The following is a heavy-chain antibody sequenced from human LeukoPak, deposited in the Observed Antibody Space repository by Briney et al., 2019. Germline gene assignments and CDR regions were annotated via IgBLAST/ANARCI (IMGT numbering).Heavy chain of an antibody. J-gene: IGHJ4*02. CDR1: GYSFNNYW. CDR2: IYPGDSET. CDR3: ARQQWVLLAPGDTPSGYFFDD. Sequence: GESLKISCKGSGYSFNNYWIGWVRQMPGKGLEWMGIIYPGDSETRYSPSFEGQVTFSADKSINTAYLQWTSLKASDTAMYYCARQQWVLLAPGDTPSGYFFDDWGQGTPVTVSS. D-gene: IGHD1-26*01. V-gene: IGHV5-51*01.